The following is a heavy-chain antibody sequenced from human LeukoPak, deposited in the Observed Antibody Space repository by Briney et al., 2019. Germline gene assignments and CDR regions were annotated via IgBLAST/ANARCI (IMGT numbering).Heavy chain of an antibody. CDR3: AREGARVGPITGKYTWFDP. J-gene: IGHJ5*02. Sequence: SVKVSCEASGYRFSCSGITWVRQAPGQGPEWMGRISPIPGRTNYAQKFQGRVTITADKSTGTAYMELSSLRSEDTAVYYCAREGARVGPITGKYTWFDPWGQGTLVTVSS. CDR2: ISPIPGRT. V-gene: IGHV1-69*04. D-gene: IGHD1-14*01. CDR1: GYRFSCSG.